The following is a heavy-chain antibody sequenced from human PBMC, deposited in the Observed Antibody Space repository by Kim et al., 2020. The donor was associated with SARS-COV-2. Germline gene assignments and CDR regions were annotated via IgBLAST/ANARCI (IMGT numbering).Heavy chain of an antibody. J-gene: IGHJ6*02. D-gene: IGHD5-18*01. Sequence: PTLKSRVTISVGTSKNQFSLKLSYVTAADTAVYYCARGRIRLFYYGMDVWGQGTTVTVAS. CDR3: ARGRIRLFYYGMDV. V-gene: IGHV4-34*01.